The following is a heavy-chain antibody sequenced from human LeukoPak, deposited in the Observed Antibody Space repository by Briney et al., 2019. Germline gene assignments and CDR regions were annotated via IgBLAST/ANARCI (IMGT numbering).Heavy chain of an antibody. D-gene: IGHD6-19*01. V-gene: IGHV4-59*13. Sequence: SETLSLTCTVSGGSISSCYWSWIRQPPGKGLEWLGYIYYSGSTNYNPSLKRRVTISVDTSKNQFSLKLSSVTAADTALYYCARDAGEYSSGWFDYWRQGTLVSDSS. CDR1: GGSISSCY. CDR3: ARDAGEYSSGWFDY. CDR2: IYYSGST. J-gene: IGHJ4*02.